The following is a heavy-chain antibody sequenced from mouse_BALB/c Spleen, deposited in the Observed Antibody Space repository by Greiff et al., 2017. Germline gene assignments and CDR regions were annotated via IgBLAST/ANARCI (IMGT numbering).Heavy chain of an antibody. D-gene: IGHD2-1*01. CDR3: AREDGFGNRDY. V-gene: IGHV1S137*01. J-gene: IGHJ2*01. Sequence: QVQLQQSGAELVRPGVSVKISCKGSGYTFTDYAMHWVKQSHAKSLEWIGVISTYYGDASYNQKFKGKATLTVDKSSSTAYMQLKSLTSEDSAVYYCAREDGFGNRDYWGQGTTLTVSS. CDR2: ISTYYGDA. CDR1: GYTFTDYA.